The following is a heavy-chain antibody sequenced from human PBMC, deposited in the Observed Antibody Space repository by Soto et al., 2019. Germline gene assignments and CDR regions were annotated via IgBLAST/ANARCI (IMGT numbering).Heavy chain of an antibody. V-gene: IGHV3-74*01. CDR3: ASQLDLPGNIDF. J-gene: IGHJ4*02. CDR2: LNSDGSSA. CDR1: GFTFSNYW. Sequence: GGSLRLSCAASGFTFSNYWMHWVRQAPGKGLVWVSRLNSDGSSAYYADSVKGRFTISRDNAKNTLYLQMNSLGAEDTGVYYCASQLDLPGNIDFRGQGTLVTVSS. D-gene: IGHD1-7*01.